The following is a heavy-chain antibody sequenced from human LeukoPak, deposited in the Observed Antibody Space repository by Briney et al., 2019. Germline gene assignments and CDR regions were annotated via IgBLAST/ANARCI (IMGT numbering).Heavy chain of an antibody. CDR1: GYTFTSYG. D-gene: IGHD3-9*01. CDR2: ISAYYGNT. CDR3: AREVLRYFDWPLDY. V-gene: IGHV1-18*01. Sequence: GASVKVSCKASGYTFTSYGISWVRQAPGQGLEWVGWISAYYGNTNYAQKLQGRVTMTTDTPTSTAYLELGGLRSDDTAVYYCAREVLRYFDWPLDYWGQGTLVTVSS. J-gene: IGHJ4*02.